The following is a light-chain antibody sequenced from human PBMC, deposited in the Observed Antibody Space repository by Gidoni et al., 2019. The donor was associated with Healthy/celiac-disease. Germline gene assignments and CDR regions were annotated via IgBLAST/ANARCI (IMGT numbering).Light chain of an antibody. CDR3: QQYDNWPPT. CDR1: QSIRNN. Sequence: EIVTMHAPVTLSVSPGERATLSCRASQSIRNNLPWYQQKPGLAPRLLIYAASTRATGIPARFSGSGSGTDFTLTISSLQSEDFAIYFCQQYDNWPPTFGGGTKVEIK. CDR2: AAS. V-gene: IGKV3-15*01. J-gene: IGKJ4*01.